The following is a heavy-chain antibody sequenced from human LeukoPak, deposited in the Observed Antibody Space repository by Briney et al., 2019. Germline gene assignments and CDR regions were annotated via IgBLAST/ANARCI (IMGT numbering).Heavy chain of an antibody. CDR1: GYTFTSYD. CDR3: ARGGDCSSTSCHDAFDI. CDR2: MNPNSGNT. J-gene: IGHJ3*02. V-gene: IGHV1-8*01. Sequence: ASVKVSCKASGYTFTSYDINWVRRATGQGLEWMGWMNPNSGNTGYAQKFQGRVTMTRNTSISTAYMELSSLRSEDTAVYYCARGGDCSSTSCHDAFDIWGQGTMVTVSS. D-gene: IGHD2-2*01.